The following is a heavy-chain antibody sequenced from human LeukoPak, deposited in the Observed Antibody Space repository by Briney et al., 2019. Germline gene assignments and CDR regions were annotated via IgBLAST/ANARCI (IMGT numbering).Heavy chain of an antibody. CDR2: IYTSGST. Sequence: SQTLSLTCTVSGGSISSGSYYWSWIREPAGKGLGWIGRIYTSGSTNYNPSLKSRVTISVDTSKNQFSLKLSSVTAADTAVYYCARESASYYKYYYYYLDVWGKGTTVTISS. D-gene: IGHD3-10*01. CDR3: ARESASYYKYYYYYLDV. V-gene: IGHV4-61*02. J-gene: IGHJ6*03. CDR1: GGSISSGSYY.